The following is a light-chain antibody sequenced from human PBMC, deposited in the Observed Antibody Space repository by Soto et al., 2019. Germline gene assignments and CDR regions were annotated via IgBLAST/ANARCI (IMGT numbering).Light chain of an antibody. CDR3: RSYAASNHLGG. Sequence: QSALTQPPSASGSPGQSVTISCIGTSSDVGGYNYVSWYQQHPGKAPKLMIYEVSKRPSGVPDRFSGSKSGNTASLTVSGLQAEDGAGYYCRSYAASNHLGGFGGGTKLTVL. CDR1: SSDVGGYNY. CDR2: EVS. V-gene: IGLV2-8*01. J-gene: IGLJ2*01.